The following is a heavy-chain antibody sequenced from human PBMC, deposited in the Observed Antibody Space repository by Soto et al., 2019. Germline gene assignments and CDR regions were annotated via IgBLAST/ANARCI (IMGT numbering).Heavy chain of an antibody. D-gene: IGHD6-13*01. J-gene: IGHJ3*02. CDR1: GFTFSSYW. V-gene: IGHV3-74*01. CDR2: INSDGSST. Sequence: GGSLRLSCAASGFTFSSYWMHWVRQAPGKGLVWVSRINSDGSSTSYADSVKGRFTISRDNAKNTLYLQMNSLRAEDTAVYYCAREGAAAGRRYAFDIWGQGTTVTVSS. CDR3: AREGAAAGRRYAFDI.